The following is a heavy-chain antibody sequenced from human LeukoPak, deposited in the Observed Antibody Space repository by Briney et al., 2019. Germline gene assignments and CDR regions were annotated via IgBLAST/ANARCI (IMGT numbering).Heavy chain of an antibody. V-gene: IGHV1-2*02. J-gene: IGHJ6*03. Sequence: ASVKVSCKASGYTFTGYYMHWVRQAPGQGLEWMGWINPNSGGTNYAQKFQGRVTTTRDTSISTAYMELSRLRSDDTAVYYCAREGGGTNHYYYYYMDVWGKGTTVTVSS. CDR1: GYTFTGYY. CDR3: AREGGGTNHYYYYYMDV. CDR2: INPNSGGT. D-gene: IGHD1-14*01.